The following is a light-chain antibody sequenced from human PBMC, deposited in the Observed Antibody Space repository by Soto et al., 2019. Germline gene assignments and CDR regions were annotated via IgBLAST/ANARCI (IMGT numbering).Light chain of an antibody. V-gene: IGKV4-1*01. Sequence: DIVMTQSPDSLAVSLGERATINCKSSQSVSYTSGGKNYLAWYQQKPGQPPQLLISWASTRESGVPDRFSGSGSGTDFTLTISSLQAEDVAVYYCQQYYSNSYTFGLGTKLEIK. J-gene: IGKJ2*01. CDR3: QQYYSNSYT. CDR2: WAS. CDR1: QSVSYTSGGKNY.